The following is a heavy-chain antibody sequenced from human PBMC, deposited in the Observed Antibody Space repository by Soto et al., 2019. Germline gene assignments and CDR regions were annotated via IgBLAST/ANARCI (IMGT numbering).Heavy chain of an antibody. D-gene: IGHD6-19*01. CDR2: ISTSSSYI. J-gene: IGHJ4*02. CDR3: ARIAVAGTGNFDY. Sequence: GGSLRLSCAASGFTFSNYSMSWVRQAPGKGLEWVSSISTSSSYIYYADSVKGRFTISRDTAKNSLYLQMNSLRAEDTAVYYCARIAVAGTGNFDYWGQGTLVTVSS. CDR1: GFTFSNYS. V-gene: IGHV3-21*01.